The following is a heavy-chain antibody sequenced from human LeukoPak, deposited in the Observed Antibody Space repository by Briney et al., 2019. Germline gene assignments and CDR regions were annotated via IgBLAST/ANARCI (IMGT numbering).Heavy chain of an antibody. Sequence: GGSLRLSCAASGFTFSSYAMSWVRQAPGKGLEWVSAISGSGGSTYYADSVKGRFTISRDNSKNTLYLQMNSLRAEDTAVYYCAKAFDCSSTSCAIEGPHYYYYMDVWGKGTTVTVSS. J-gene: IGHJ6*03. V-gene: IGHV3-23*01. CDR1: GFTFSSYA. CDR2: ISGSGGST. CDR3: AKAFDCSSTSCAIEGPHYYYYMDV. D-gene: IGHD2-2*01.